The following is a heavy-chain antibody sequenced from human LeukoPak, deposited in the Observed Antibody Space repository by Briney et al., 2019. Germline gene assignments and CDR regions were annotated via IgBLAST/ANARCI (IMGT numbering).Heavy chain of an antibody. D-gene: IGHD4-23*01. CDR2: IKQDGSEK. CDR3: AREWGRGGNCNYYYYYMDV. CDR1: RFTFSSYW. Sequence: GGSLRLSCAASRFTFSSYWMSWVRQAPGKGLEWVANIKQDGSEKNYVDSVKGRFTISRDNAKNSLYLQMNSLRAEDTALYYCAREWGRGGNCNYYYYYMDVWGKGTTVTVSS. V-gene: IGHV3-7*01. J-gene: IGHJ6*03.